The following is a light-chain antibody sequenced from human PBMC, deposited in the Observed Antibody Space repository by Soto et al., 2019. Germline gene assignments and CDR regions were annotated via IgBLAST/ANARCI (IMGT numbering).Light chain of an antibody. CDR3: GSYGV. V-gene: IGLV2-14*01. CDR1: SSDVGGYNY. Sequence: QSALTQPASVSGSPGQSITISCTGTSSDVGGYNYVSWYQQHPGKAPKLMIYDVSNRPSGVSNRFSGSKSGNTASLTISGLQAEDEADYYYGSYGVFGTGTKLTVL. CDR2: DVS. J-gene: IGLJ1*01.